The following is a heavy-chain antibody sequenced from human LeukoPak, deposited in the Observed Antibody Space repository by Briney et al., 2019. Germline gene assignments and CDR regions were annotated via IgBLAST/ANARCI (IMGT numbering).Heavy chain of an antibody. J-gene: IGHJ4*02. Sequence: GGSLRLSCAASGFTFSSYAMSWVRQAPGKGLEWVSSISSSSSYIYYADSVKGRFTVSRDNAKNSLYLQMNSLRAEDTALYYCARDIVVVPAAIAGAASGSGYWGQGTLVTVSS. CDR3: ARDIVVVPAAIAGAASGSGY. CDR1: GFTFSSYA. V-gene: IGHV3-21*01. D-gene: IGHD2-2*01. CDR2: ISSSSSYI.